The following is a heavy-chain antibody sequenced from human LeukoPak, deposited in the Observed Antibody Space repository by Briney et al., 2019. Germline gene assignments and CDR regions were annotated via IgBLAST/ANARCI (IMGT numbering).Heavy chain of an antibody. V-gene: IGHV1-18*01. CDR2: ISAYNGHT. CDR1: GYTFTSFG. D-gene: IGHD1-26*01. CDR3: ARDQVVGATAGTFDY. J-gene: IGHJ4*02. Sequence: ASVKVSCKASGYTFTSFGISWVRQAPGQGLEWVGWISAYNGHTNSAQKLQGRVTMTTDTSTSTASMELTNLTSDDTAVYYCARDQVVGATAGTFDYWGQGTLVTVSS.